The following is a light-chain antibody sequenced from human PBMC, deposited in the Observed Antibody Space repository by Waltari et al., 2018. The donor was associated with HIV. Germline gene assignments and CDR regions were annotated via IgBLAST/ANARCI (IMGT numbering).Light chain of an antibody. Sequence: EIVMTQSPANLSVSPGERASLSCRASQNINGKLAWFQQKPGQAPRLVVYNISTRASGTPARFGGSGSATEFTLTISSLQSEDFGVYYCQQYHTWVSFGRGTSLQI. J-gene: IGKJ2*01. CDR3: QQYHTWVS. CDR1: QNINGK. CDR2: NIS. V-gene: IGKV3-15*01.